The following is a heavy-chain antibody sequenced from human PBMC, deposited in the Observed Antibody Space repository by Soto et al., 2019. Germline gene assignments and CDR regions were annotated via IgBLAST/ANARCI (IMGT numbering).Heavy chain of an antibody. CDR1: GGTFSSYA. CDR3: ARAGRGADEAYYFDY. D-gene: IGHD6-25*01. Sequence: GASVKVSCKASGGTFSSYAISWVRQAPGQGLEWMGGIIPIFGTANYAQKFQGRVTITADESTSTAYMELSSLRSEDTAVYYCARAGRGADEAYYFDYRGQGTLVTVSS. CDR2: IIPIFGTA. J-gene: IGHJ4*02. V-gene: IGHV1-69*13.